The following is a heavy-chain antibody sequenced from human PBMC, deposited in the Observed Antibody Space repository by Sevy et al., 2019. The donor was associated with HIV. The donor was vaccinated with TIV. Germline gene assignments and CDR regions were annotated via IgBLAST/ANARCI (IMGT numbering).Heavy chain of an antibody. J-gene: IGHJ6*02. D-gene: IGHD2-15*01. CDR3: ARLGYCTGGSCQYYYYGMDV. Sequence: GESLKISCKGSGYSFTNYWIGWVRQMPGKGLEWMGIIYPGDSNTRYSPSFQGQVTISADKSISTAYLQWSSLKASDIAVYYCARLGYCTGGSCQYYYYGMDVWGQGTTVTVSS. CDR1: GYSFTNYW. V-gene: IGHV5-51*01. CDR2: IYPGDSNT.